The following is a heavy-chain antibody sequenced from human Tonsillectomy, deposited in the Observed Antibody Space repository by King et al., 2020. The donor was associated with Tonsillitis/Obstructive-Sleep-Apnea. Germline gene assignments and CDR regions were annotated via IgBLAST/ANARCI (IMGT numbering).Heavy chain of an antibody. CDR1: GGTFSNYV. CDR3: VPYGDYFFDV. Sequence: QLVQSGAEVKKPGSSVKVSCKASGGTFSNYVISWVRQAPGQGLEWMGGIIPLFGTATYAQEFQGRLTITADESTSTAYMELSSLRSEDTAVYYCVPYGDYFFDVWGPGTMVVVSS. CDR2: IIPLFGTA. J-gene: IGHJ3*01. D-gene: IGHD4-17*01. V-gene: IGHV1-69*01.